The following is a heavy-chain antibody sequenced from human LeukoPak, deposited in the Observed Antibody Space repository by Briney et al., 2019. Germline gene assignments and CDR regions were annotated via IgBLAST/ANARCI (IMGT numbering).Heavy chain of an antibody. V-gene: IGHV4-30-4*08. CDR1: GGSISSGDYY. CDR2: IYYSGST. Sequence: SETLPLTCTVSGGSISSGDYYWSWIRQPPGKGLEWIGYIYYSGSTYYNPSLKSRVTISVDTSKNQFSLKLSSVTAADTAVYYCARDSHYYDSSGYFQGFDYWGQGTLVTVSS. D-gene: IGHD3-22*01. CDR3: ARDSHYYDSSGYFQGFDY. J-gene: IGHJ4*02.